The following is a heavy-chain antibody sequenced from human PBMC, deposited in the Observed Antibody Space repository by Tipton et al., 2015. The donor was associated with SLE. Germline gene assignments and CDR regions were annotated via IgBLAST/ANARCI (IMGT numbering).Heavy chain of an antibody. CDR3: ARTAILDS. Sequence: QSGAEVKKPGASVKVSCKTSGYTFTSSDIDWVRQATGQGLEWMGWMNPNNGNTGFAQKFQGRITMTRNTSINTAYMDLSSLRSEDTAVYYCARTAILDSWGQGTLVTVAS. V-gene: IGHV1-8*01. CDR1: GYTFTSSD. J-gene: IGHJ4*02. CDR2: MNPNNGNT.